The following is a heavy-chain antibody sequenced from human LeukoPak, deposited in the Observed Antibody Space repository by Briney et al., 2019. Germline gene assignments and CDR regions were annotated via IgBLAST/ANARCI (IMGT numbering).Heavy chain of an antibody. CDR1: GGTFSSYA. D-gene: IGHD5-12*01. CDR3: ARDQGGGYSGYDYVPSFDY. J-gene: IGHJ4*02. Sequence: GASVKVCCKASGGTFSSYAISWVRQAPGQGLEWMGRIIPILGIANYAQKFQGRVTITADKSTSTAYMELSSLRSEDTAVYYCARDQGGGYSGYDYVPSFDYWGQGTLVTVSS. V-gene: IGHV1-69*04. CDR2: IIPILGIA.